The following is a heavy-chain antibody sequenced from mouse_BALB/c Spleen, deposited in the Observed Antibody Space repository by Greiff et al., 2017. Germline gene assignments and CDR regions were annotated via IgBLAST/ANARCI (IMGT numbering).Heavy chain of an antibody. V-gene: IGHV5-4*02. J-gene: IGHJ3*01. D-gene: IGHD2-2*01. CDR3: ARGGYYGYDGGFAY. CDR1: GFTFSDYY. Sequence: EVHLVESGGGLVKPGGSLKLSCAASGFTFSDYYMYWVRQTPEKRLEWVATISDGGSYTYYPDSVKGRFTISRDNAKNNLYLQMSSLKSEDTAMYYCARGGYYGYDGGFAYWGQGTLVTVSA. CDR2: ISDGGSYT.